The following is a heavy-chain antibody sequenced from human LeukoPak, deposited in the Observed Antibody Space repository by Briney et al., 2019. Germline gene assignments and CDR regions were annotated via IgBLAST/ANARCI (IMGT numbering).Heavy chain of an antibody. V-gene: IGHV3-21*01. CDR1: GFTFSSYS. Sequence: PGGSLRLSCAASGFTFSSYSMNWVRQAPGKGLEWVSSISSSSSYIYYADSVKGRFTISSDNSKNTLYLQMNSLRVEDTAVYYCARSPSSMEFWGQGTLVAVSS. CDR3: ARSPSSMEF. D-gene: IGHD2-2*01. CDR2: ISSSSSYI. J-gene: IGHJ4*02.